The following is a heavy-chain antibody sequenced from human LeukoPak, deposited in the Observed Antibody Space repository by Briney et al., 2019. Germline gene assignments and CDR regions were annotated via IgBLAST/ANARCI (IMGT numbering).Heavy chain of an antibody. Sequence: PGGSLRLSCAASGFTFSSYSMNWVRKAPGKGLEWVSSISSSSSYIYYADSVKGRFTISRDNAKNSLYLQMNSLRAEDTAVYYCARDGGLYYGMDVWGQGTTVTVSS. CDR1: GFTFSSYS. CDR3: ARDGGLYYGMDV. J-gene: IGHJ6*02. CDR2: ISSSSSYI. V-gene: IGHV3-21*01. D-gene: IGHD3-16*01.